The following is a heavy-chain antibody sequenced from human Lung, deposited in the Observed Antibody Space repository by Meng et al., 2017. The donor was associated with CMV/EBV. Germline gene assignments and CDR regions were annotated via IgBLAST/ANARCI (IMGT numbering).Heavy chain of an antibody. Sequence: GEXXKISCAASGFTFSSYAMSWVRQAPGKGLEWVSAISGSGGSTYYADSVKGRFTISRDNSKNTLYLQMNSLRAEDTAVYYCAKGIKKGSGSYYPYGMDVWXQGNXVTVSS. CDR3: AKGIKKGSGSYYPYGMDV. CDR2: ISGSGGST. V-gene: IGHV3-23*01. D-gene: IGHD3-10*01. J-gene: IGHJ6*02. CDR1: GFTFSSYA.